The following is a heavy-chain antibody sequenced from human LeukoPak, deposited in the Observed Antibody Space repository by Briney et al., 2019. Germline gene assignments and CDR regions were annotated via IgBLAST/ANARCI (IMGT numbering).Heavy chain of an antibody. D-gene: IGHD6-19*01. J-gene: IGHJ6*03. V-gene: IGHV4-59*01. CDR3: ARDVAYSSSMDV. CDR2: IYYSGRTNSGST. Sequence: SETLSLTCTVSGGSITSYYWNWIPLPPGKGLGWIGYIYYSGRTNSGSTNYNPSLKSRVTISVDTSKNQFSLKLSSVTAADTAVYYCARDVAYSSSMDVWGKGTTVTVSS. CDR1: GGSITSYY.